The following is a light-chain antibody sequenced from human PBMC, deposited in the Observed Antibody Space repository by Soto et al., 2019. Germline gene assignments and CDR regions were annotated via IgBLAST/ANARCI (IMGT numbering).Light chain of an antibody. V-gene: IGKV3D-15*01. CDR2: GAS. Sequence: EVVMRQSPATLSVSPGEGATLSCRASQGIGDTLAWYQHKPGQTPRLLIHGASTRATGVPDRFSGSGSGTDFTLTISRLEPEDFAVYHCQQYGSLSWTFGQGTKVDIK. J-gene: IGKJ1*01. CDR1: QGIGDT. CDR3: QQYGSLSWT.